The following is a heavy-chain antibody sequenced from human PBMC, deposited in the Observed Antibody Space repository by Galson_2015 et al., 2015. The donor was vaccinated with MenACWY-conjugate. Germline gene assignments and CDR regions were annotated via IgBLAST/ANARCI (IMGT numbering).Heavy chain of an antibody. D-gene: IGHD6-6*01. V-gene: IGHV3-74*01. CDR3: TKAAARYSTSSAFNWFDP. Sequence: SLRLSCAASGFTFSNYWMHWVRHAPGKGLEWVSRVNSDGTGTTYADSVKGRFTISRDNAKNTLYLRMNSLRAEDTAIYYCTKAAARYSTSSAFNWFDPWGQGALVTVSS. CDR1: GFTFSNYW. J-gene: IGHJ5*02. CDR2: VNSDGTGT.